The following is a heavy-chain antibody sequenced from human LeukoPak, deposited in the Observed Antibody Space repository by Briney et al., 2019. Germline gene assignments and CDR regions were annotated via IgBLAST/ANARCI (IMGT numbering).Heavy chain of an antibody. CDR3: ARGRGARDPLDGYCSSTSCLVD. D-gene: IGHD2-2*01. V-gene: IGHV1-8*01. CDR1: GYTFTSYD. Sequence: GASVKVSCKASGYTFTSYDINWVRQATGQGLEWMGWMNPNSGNTGYAQKFQGRVTMTRNTSISTAYMELSSLRSEDTAVYYCARGRGARDPLDGYCSSTSCLVDWGQGTLVTVSS. J-gene: IGHJ4*02. CDR2: MNPNSGNT.